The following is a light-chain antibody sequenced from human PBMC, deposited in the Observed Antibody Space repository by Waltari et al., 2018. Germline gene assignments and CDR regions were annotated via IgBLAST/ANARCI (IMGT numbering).Light chain of an antibody. CDR1: KLGNKY. Sequence: SYEVTQPPSVSVSPGQTASITCSGEKLGNKYACWYQQKPGQSPVLVIYQDTKRPSGIPERFSGSNSGNTATLTISGTQAMDEADYYCQAWDSSTAVFGGGTKLTVL. CDR3: QAWDSSTAV. CDR2: QDT. J-gene: IGLJ2*01. V-gene: IGLV3-1*01.